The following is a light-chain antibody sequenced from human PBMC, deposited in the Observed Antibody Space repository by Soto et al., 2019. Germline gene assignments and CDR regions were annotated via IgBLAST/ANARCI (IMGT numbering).Light chain of an antibody. Sequence: DIQMTQSQSSLSASVGDRVTITCRASQSISSDLTWYQQKPGKAPKLLIYAASSLQRGVPSRFSGSGSGTDFTLTIRRLQPEDFATYYCQQSYSTPLTFGGGTKVEI. V-gene: IGKV1-39*01. CDR1: QSISSD. CDR2: AAS. CDR3: QQSYSTPLT. J-gene: IGKJ4*02.